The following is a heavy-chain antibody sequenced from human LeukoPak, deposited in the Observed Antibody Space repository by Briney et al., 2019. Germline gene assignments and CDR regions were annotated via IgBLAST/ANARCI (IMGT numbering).Heavy chain of an antibody. J-gene: IGHJ4*02. CDR1: GFTFSSYA. V-gene: IGHV3-30*04. D-gene: IGHD3-10*01. CDR3: AKDLRSGPMIRGVSYFDY. CDR2: ISYDGNNK. Sequence: PGGSLRLSCAASGFTFSSYAMHWVRQAPGKGLEWVAIISYDGNNKYYADSVKGRFTISRDNSKNALYLQMNSLRAEDTAVFYCAKDLRSGPMIRGVSYFDYWGQGTLVTVSS.